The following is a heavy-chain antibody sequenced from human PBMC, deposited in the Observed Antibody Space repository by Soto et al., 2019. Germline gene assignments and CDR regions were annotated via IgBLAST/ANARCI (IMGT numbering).Heavy chain of an antibody. V-gene: IGHV4-39*01. CDR1: GGSISSSSYY. J-gene: IGHJ4*02. Sequence: SETLSLTCTVSGGSISSSSYYWGWIRQPPGKGLEWIGSIYYSGSTYYNPSLKSRVTISVDTSKNQFSLKLSSVTAADTAVYYCARRQIAAAGIFDYWRQGTLVTVSS. CDR3: ARRQIAAAGIFDY. D-gene: IGHD6-13*01. CDR2: IYYSGST.